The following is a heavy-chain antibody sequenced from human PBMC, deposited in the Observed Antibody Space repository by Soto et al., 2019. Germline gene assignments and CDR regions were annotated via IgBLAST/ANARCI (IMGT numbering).Heavy chain of an antibody. CDR3: ATLTSRGDDAFDI. D-gene: IGHD3-16*01. V-gene: IGHV1-69*13. CDR2: IIPIFGTA. CDR1: GGTFSSYA. Sequence: SVKVSCKASGGTFSSYAISWARQAPGQGLEWMGGIIPIFGTANYAQKFQGRVTITADESTSTAYMELSSLSSEDTAVYYCATLTSRGDDAFDIWGQGTMVTVSS. J-gene: IGHJ3*02.